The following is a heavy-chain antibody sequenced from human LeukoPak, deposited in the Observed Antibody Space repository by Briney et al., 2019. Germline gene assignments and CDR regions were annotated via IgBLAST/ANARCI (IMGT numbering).Heavy chain of an antibody. V-gene: IGHV4-4*07. Sequence: SETLSLTCTVSAXSISSNYWSWIRQPAGKGLEWIGRILTSGSTNYNPSLESRVTLSLDTSKNQFSLKLSSVTAADTAVYYCARKMAAPNAFDIWGQGTLVTVSS. CDR1: AXSISSNY. J-gene: IGHJ3*02. D-gene: IGHD5-24*01. CDR2: ILTSGST. CDR3: ARKMAAPNAFDI.